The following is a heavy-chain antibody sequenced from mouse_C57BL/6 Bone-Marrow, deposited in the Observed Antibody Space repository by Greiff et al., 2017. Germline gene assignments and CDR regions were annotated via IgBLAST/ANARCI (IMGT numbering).Heavy chain of an antibody. J-gene: IGHJ4*01. V-gene: IGHV14-4*01. CDR3: TTWGGSSLGYAMDD. CDR1: GFNIKDDY. D-gene: IGHD1-1*01. Sequence: EVQLQQSGAELVRPGASVKLSCTASGFNIKDDYMHWVKQRPEQGLEWIGWIDPANGDTEYASKFQGKATITADTSSNTAYLQLSSLTSENTAVYYCTTWGGSSLGYAMDDWGQGTSVTVSS. CDR2: IDPANGDT.